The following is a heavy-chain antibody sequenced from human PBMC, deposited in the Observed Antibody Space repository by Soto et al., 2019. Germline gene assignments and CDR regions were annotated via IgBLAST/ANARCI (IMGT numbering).Heavy chain of an antibody. CDR3: ARVGNGDYMDY. Sequence: EVQLVESGGDLVQPGGSLRLSCAASGFTFSSYDMHWVRQATGKGLEWVSAIGTAGDTYYPGSVKGRFTISRENAKNSLYLQMNSLRAGDTAVYYCARVGNGDYMDYWGQGTLVTVSS. CDR2: IGTAGDT. J-gene: IGHJ4*02. CDR1: GFTFSSYD. D-gene: IGHD1-1*01. V-gene: IGHV3-13*01.